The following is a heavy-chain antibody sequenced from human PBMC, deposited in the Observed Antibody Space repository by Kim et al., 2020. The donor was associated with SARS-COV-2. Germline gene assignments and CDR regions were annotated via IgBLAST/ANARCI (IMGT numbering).Heavy chain of an antibody. CDR3: ARASGKYYYGSGSYFAFDY. D-gene: IGHD3-10*01. V-gene: IGHV4-34*01. Sequence: SRVTIAVDTSKNQFSLKLSSVTAADTAVYYCARASGKYYYGSGSYFAFDYWGQGTLVTVSS. J-gene: IGHJ4*02.